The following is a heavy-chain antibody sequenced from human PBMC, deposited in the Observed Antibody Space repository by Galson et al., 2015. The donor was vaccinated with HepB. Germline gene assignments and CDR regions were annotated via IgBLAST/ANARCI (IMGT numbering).Heavy chain of an antibody. D-gene: IGHD6-19*01. CDR3: ARGVRRIAVAGTLVDY. CDR1: GGSFSGYY. CDR2: INHSGST. Sequence: SETLSLTCAVYGGSFSGYYWSWIRQPPGKGLEWIGEINHSGSTNYNPSLKSRVTISVDTSKNQFSLKLSSVTAADTAVYYCARGVRRIAVAGTLVDYWGRGTLVTVSS. J-gene: IGHJ4*02. V-gene: IGHV4-34*01.